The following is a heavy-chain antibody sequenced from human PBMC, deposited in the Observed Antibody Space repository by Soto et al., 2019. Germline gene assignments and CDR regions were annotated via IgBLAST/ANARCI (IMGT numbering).Heavy chain of an antibody. Sequence: EVQLVESGGGLVKPGGSLRLSCAASGFTFGDHWITWVRQAPGKGLEWVANIKQDGGGKYYVDSVKGRFTISRDNAENSLYLQMNSLRAEDTAVYYCARHGLGYYGLDVWGQGTTVTVSS. CDR3: ARHGLGYYGLDV. CDR2: IKQDGGGK. V-gene: IGHV3-7*05. J-gene: IGHJ6*02. CDR1: GFTFGDHW.